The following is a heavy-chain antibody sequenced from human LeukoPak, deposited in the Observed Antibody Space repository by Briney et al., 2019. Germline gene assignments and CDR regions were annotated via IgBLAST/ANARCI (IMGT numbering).Heavy chain of an antibody. J-gene: IGHJ4*02. V-gene: IGHV3-48*03. Sequence: GGSLRLSCAASGFTFSSYEMNWARQAPGKGLEWVSYISSIGSTIYYADSVKGRFTISRDNAKNSLYLQMNSLRAEDTAVYYCARERGYSGYDYYFDYWGQGTLVTVSS. CDR2: ISSIGSTI. CDR1: GFTFSSYE. D-gene: IGHD5-12*01. CDR3: ARERGYSGYDYYFDY.